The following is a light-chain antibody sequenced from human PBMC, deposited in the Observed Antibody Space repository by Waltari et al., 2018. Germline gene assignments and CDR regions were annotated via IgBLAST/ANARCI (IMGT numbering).Light chain of an antibody. Sequence: EIVLTQSPATLSLSPGERATLSCRASQSVSSDLAWYQQKPGQAPRFLIYGAFSRATGIPDRLSGKWSGTDFTLTISSLEPEDFAVYYCQQYNYWHSFGQGTKVEIK. CDR2: GAF. J-gene: IGKJ2*03. CDR1: QSVSSD. V-gene: IGKV3-15*01. CDR3: QQYNYWHS.